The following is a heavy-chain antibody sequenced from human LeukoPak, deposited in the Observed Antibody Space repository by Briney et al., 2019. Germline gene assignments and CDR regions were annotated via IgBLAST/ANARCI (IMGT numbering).Heavy chain of an antibody. V-gene: IGHV4-61*05. D-gene: IGHD2-15*01. CDR2: IYYSGST. J-gene: IGHJ4*02. CDR1: GGSISTSSYY. Sequence: SETLSLTCTVSGGSISTSSYYWGWIRQPPGKGLEWIGYIYYSGSTNYNPSLKSRVTISVDTSKNQFSLKLSSVSAADTAIYYCARGDCSGGSCYSTGLFDYWGQGTLVTVSS. CDR3: ARGDCSGGSCYSTGLFDY.